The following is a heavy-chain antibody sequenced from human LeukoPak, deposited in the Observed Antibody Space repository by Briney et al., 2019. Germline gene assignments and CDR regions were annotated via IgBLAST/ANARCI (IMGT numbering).Heavy chain of an antibody. D-gene: IGHD3-10*01. CDR2: IYYSGIT. J-gene: IGHJ4*02. V-gene: IGHV4-59*11. CDR3: ARTSYHYNSGDYGWYFDY. Sequence: SETLSLTCTVSGGSISSQYWSLIRQPPGKGLEWIGYIYYSGITKYSPSLKSRVTISVDTSKNQFSLRLTSVTAADTAVYYCARTSYHYNSGDYGWYFDYWGQGTLVTASA. CDR1: GGSISSQY.